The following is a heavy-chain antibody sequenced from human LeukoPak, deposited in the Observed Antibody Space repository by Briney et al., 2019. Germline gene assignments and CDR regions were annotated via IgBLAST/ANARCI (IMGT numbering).Heavy chain of an antibody. J-gene: IGHJ6*02. CDR2: ISGSGGST. V-gene: IGHV3-23*01. CDR3: ATFSFGDYYYYYGMDV. D-gene: IGHD4-17*01. CDR1: GFTFSSYA. Sequence: GGSLRLSCAASGFTFSSYAMSWVRQAPGKGLEWVSAISGSGGSTYYADSVKGRFTISRDNYKNTLYLQMNSLRAEDTAVYYCATFSFGDYYYYYGMDVWGQGTTVTVSS.